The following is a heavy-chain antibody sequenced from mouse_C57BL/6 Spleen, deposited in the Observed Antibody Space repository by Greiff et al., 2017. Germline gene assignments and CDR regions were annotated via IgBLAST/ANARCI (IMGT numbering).Heavy chain of an antibody. CDR3: ARDRIGRGYYAMDY. CDR2: INYDGSST. Sequence: EVKVVESEGGLVQPGSSMKLSCTASGFTFSDYYMAWVRQVPEKGLEWVANINYDGSSTYYLDSLKSRFIISRDNAKNILYLQMSSLKSEDTATYYCARDRIGRGYYAMDYWGQGTSVTVSS. D-gene: IGHD6-1*01. CDR1: GFTFSDYY. J-gene: IGHJ4*01. V-gene: IGHV5-16*01.